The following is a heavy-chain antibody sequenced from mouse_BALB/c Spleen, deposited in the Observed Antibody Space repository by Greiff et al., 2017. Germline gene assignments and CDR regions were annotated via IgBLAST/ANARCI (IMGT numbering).Heavy chain of an antibody. CDR2: IYPGGSYT. Sequence: VQLQQSGAELVRPGTSVKISCQASGYTFTNYWLGWVTQRPGHGLEWIGDIYPGGSYTNYNEKFTGKATLTADTSSSITYMQLSILTTEDSAVSICARWVGIRQVMDYWGQGTSVTVAS. CDR1: GYTFTNYW. D-gene: IGHD2-12*01. CDR3: ARWVGIRQVMDY. V-gene: IGHV1-63*02. J-gene: IGHJ4*01.